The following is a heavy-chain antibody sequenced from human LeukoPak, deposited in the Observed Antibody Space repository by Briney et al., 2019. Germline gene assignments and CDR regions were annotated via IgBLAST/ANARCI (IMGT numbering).Heavy chain of an antibody. CDR3: AKIVTAGYYYFDS. Sequence: SETLSLTCTVSGGPISSDTYYWGWIRQPPGKGLEYIGSVFYSGSMYNNPSLKSRVTISVDTTKNQFSLKVSSVTAADTAVYYCAKIVTAGYYYFDSWGQGTLVTVSS. CDR2: VFYSGSM. J-gene: IGHJ4*02. CDR1: GGPISSDTYY. D-gene: IGHD2/OR15-2a*01. V-gene: IGHV4-39*07.